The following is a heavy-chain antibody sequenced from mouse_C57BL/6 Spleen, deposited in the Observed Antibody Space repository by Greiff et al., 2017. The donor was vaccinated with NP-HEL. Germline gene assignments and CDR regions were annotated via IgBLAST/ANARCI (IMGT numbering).Heavy chain of an antibody. CDR3: LATVVAKGDYFDY. J-gene: IGHJ2*01. CDR1: GYTFTDYE. Sequence: QVQLQQSGAELVRPGASVTLSCKASGYTFTDYEMHWVKQTPVHGLEWIGAIDPETGGTAYNQKFKGKAILTADKSSSTAYLELRSLTSEYSAVYYSLATVVAKGDYFDYWGQGTTLTVSS. CDR2: IDPETGGT. V-gene: IGHV1-15*01. D-gene: IGHD1-1*01.